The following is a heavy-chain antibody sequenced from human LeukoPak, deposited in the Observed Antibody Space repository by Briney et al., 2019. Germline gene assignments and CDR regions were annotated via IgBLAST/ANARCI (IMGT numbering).Heavy chain of an antibody. CDR3: ARGWWDSSAAFDY. Sequence: GGSLRLSCAASGFTFSSYAMSWVRQAPGKGLEWVSTISNSGGTTYYADSVKGRFTISRDDSENTLYLQMDSLRAEDTAVYYCARGWWDSSAAFDYWGQGTLVTVSS. D-gene: IGHD3-22*01. CDR1: GFTFSSYA. V-gene: IGHV3-23*01. J-gene: IGHJ4*02. CDR2: ISNSGGTT.